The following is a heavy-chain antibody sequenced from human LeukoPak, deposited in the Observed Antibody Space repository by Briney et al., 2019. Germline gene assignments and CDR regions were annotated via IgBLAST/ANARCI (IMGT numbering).Heavy chain of an antibody. Sequence: PGGSLRLSCAASGFTFSDYQMSWTRQAPGKGLEWVSYISGGGGLIYYADSVKGRFSISRDNAKNSLFLQMNSLRAEDTAVYYCARLPMAGNYYFDSWGQGTLVTVSS. CDR2: ISGGGGLI. V-gene: IGHV3-11*04. CDR1: GFTFSDYQ. J-gene: IGHJ4*02. CDR3: ARLPMAGNYYFDS. D-gene: IGHD6-19*01.